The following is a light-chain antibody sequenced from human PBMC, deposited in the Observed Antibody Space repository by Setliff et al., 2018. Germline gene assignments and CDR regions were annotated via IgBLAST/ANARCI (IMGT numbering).Light chain of an antibody. CDR2: DVS. J-gene: IGLJ1*01. CDR3: SSYTSSSTLQV. CDR1: SSDFGIYNY. V-gene: IGLV2-14*01. Sequence: QSALTQPASVFGSPGQSITLSCTGTSSDFGIYNYVSWYQQHPGKAPKLIIYDVSSRPLGVSNRFSGSKSAYMASLIISGLQAEDEATYYCSSYTSSSTLQVFGTGTRSPS.